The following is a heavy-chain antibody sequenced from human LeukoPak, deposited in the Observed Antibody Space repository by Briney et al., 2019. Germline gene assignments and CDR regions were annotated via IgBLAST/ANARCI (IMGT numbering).Heavy chain of an antibody. D-gene: IGHD3-22*01. CDR2: INHSGST. J-gene: IGHJ4*02. V-gene: IGHV4-34*01. CDR3: ARGPSLYDSSGFHFDY. Sequence: SETLSLTCAVYGGSFSGYYWSWIRQPPGKGLEWIGEINHSGSTNHNPSLKSRVTISVDTSKNQFSLKLSSVTAADTAVYYCARGPSLYDSSGFHFDYWGQGTLVTVSS. CDR1: GGSFSGYY.